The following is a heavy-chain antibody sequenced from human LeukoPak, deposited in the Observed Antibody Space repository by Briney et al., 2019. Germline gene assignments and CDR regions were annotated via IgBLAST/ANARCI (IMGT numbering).Heavy chain of an antibody. CDR3: SAAPYYYYGMDV. V-gene: IGHV3-23*01. CDR2: ISGSGGST. D-gene: IGHD2-2*01. CDR1: GFTFSSYA. Sequence: GGSLRLSCAASGFTFSSYAMSWVRQAPGKGLEWVSAISGSGGSTYYADSVKGRFTISRDNSKNTLYLQMNSLRAEDTAVYYCSAAPYYYYGMDVWGQGTTVTVSS. J-gene: IGHJ6*02.